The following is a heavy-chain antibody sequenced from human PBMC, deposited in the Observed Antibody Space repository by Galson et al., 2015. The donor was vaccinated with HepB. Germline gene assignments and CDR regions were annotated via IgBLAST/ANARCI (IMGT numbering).Heavy chain of an antibody. CDR2: INSDGSST. V-gene: IGHV3-74*01. CDR1: GFTFSSYW. D-gene: IGHD1-26*01. Sequence: SLRLSCAASGFTFSSYWMHWVRQAPGKGLVWVSRINSDGSSTSYADSVKGRFTISRDNAKNTLYLQMNSLRAEDTAVYYCARDRFRVRELLLPKKDWYFDLWGRGTLVTVSS. CDR3: ARDRFRVRELLLPKKDWYFDL. J-gene: IGHJ2*01.